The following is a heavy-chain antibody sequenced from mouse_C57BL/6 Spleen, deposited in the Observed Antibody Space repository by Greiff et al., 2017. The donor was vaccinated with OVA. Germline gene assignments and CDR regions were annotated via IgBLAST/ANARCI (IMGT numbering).Heavy chain of an antibody. V-gene: IGHV1-26*01. CDR2: INPNNGGT. D-gene: IGHD2-5*01. J-gene: IGHJ4*01. CDR3: ARWEGYSNYVEKYAMDY. CDR1: GYTFTDYY. Sequence: EVQLQESGPELVKPGASVKISCKASGYTFTDYYMNWVKQSHGKSLEWIGDINPNNGGTSYNQKFKGKATLTVDKSSSTAYMELRSLTSEDSAVYYCARWEGYSNYVEKYAMDYWGQGTSVTVSS.